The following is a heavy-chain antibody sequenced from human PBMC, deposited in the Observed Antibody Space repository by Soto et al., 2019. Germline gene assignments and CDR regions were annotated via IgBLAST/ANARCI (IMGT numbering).Heavy chain of an antibody. CDR1: GGSISSSSYY. J-gene: IGHJ4*02. D-gene: IGHD6-19*01. CDR2: IYYIGST. CDR3: SRQIAVVGTGSEY. Sequence: PSETLSLTCTVSGGSISSSSYYWGWIRQPPGKGLEWTGSIYYIGSTYYNPSLKSRVTTSVNPSKNQFSLKLSSVTAADTSVYYCSRQIAVVGTGSEYWGQGTLVTVSA. V-gene: IGHV4-39*01.